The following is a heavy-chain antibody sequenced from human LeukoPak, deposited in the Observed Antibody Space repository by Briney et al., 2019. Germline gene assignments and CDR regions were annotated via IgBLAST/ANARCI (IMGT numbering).Heavy chain of an antibody. CDR1: GGSINSFY. CDR2: IYYSGST. V-gene: IGHV4-59*08. D-gene: IGHD3-22*01. Sequence: PSETLSLTCTVSGGSINSFYWTWIRQPPGKGLEWIGYIYYSGSTYYNPSLKSRVTISVDTSKNQFSLKLSSVTAADTAVYYCARRHYDNAFDIWGQGTMVTVSS. CDR3: ARRHYDNAFDI. J-gene: IGHJ3*02.